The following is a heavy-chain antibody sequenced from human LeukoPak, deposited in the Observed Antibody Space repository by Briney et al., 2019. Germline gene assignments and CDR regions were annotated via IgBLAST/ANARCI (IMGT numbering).Heavy chain of an antibody. Sequence: SETLSLTCTVSGGSISSHYWSWIRQPPGKGLEWIGEINHSGSTNYNPSLKSRVTISVDTSKNQFSLKLSSVTAADTAVYYCARSRRTTAEFDPWGQGTLVTVSS. CDR2: INHSGST. D-gene: IGHD2/OR15-2a*01. J-gene: IGHJ5*02. V-gene: IGHV4-34*01. CDR3: ARSRRTTAEFDP. CDR1: GGSISSHY.